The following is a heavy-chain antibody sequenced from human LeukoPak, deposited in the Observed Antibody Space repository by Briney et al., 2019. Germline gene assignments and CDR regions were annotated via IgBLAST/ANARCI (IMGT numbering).Heavy chain of an antibody. Sequence: SETLSLTCAVYGGSFSGDFWSWIRQSPGKGLEWIRSIYYSGRTYYNPSLKSRVTISVDTSKNQFSLKLSSVTAADTAMYYCARILEGYCSSTSCYGNYYYMDVWGKGTTVTISS. J-gene: IGHJ6*03. D-gene: IGHD2-2*01. CDR2: IYYSGRT. CDR1: GGSFSGDF. V-gene: IGHV4-34*01. CDR3: ARILEGYCSSTSCYGNYYYMDV.